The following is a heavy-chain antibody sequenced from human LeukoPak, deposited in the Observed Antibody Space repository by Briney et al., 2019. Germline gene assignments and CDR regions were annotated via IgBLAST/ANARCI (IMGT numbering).Heavy chain of an antibody. CDR1: GFTFSSYA. D-gene: IGHD1-26*01. V-gene: IGHV3-30*04. Sequence: GGSLRLSCAASGFTFSSYAMHWVRQAPGKGLEWVAVISYDGSNKYYADSVKGRFTISRANSTNTPYLKRTSRRPEDTASNYWPRSLRGGGSYYGLWFDPWGQGTLVTVSS. CDR2: ISYDGSNK. J-gene: IGHJ5*02. CDR3: PRSLRGGGSYYGLWFDP.